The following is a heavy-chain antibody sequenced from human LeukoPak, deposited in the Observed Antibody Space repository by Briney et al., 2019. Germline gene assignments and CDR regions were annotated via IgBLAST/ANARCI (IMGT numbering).Heavy chain of an antibody. CDR3: ARGSWIVVVNWFDP. V-gene: IGHV4-34*01. D-gene: IGHD2-15*01. CDR1: SGSFSGYY. Sequence: SETLFLTCAVYSGSFSGYYWSWIRQPPGKGLEWIGEINHSGSTNYNASLKSRVTISVDTSKNQLSLKLSSVTAADTAVYYCARGSWIVVVNWFDPWGQGTLVTVSS. CDR2: INHSGST. J-gene: IGHJ5*02.